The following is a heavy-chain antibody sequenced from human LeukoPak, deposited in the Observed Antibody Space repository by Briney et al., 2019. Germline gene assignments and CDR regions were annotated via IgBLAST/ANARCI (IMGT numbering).Heavy chain of an antibody. Sequence: SETLSLTCTVSGGSISSSSYYWGWIRQPPGKGLEWIGSIYYSGSTYYNPSLKSRVTISVDTSKNQFSLKLSSVTAADTAVYYCARHGAYSSSWAAYYYYGMDVWGQGTTVTVPS. CDR3: ARHGAYSSSWAAYYYYGMDV. J-gene: IGHJ6*02. D-gene: IGHD6-13*01. CDR2: IYYSGST. V-gene: IGHV4-39*01. CDR1: GGSISSSSYY.